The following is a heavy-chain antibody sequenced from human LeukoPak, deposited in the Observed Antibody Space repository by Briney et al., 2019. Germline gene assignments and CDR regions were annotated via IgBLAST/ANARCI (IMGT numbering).Heavy chain of an antibody. J-gene: IGHJ4*02. CDR3: ASTIGP. CDR2: IYDSGST. CDR1: GGSINNYY. D-gene: IGHD2-15*01. V-gene: IGHV4-59*08. Sequence: PSETLSLTCAVSGGSINNYYWSWIRQPPGKGLEWIGYIYDSGSTNYNPSLKSRVTTSLDTSKNQVSLELSSVTAADTAVYYCASTIGPWGQGTLVTVSS.